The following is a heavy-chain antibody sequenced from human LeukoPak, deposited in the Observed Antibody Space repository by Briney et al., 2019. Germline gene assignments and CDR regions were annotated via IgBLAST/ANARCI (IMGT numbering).Heavy chain of an antibody. J-gene: IGHJ5*02. V-gene: IGHV3-21*04. Sequence: PGGSLRLSCAASGFTFSSYSMNWVRQAPGKGLEWVSSISSSSSYIYYADSVKGRFTISRDNAKNSLYLQMNSLRAEDTAVYYCAKDRLSSGWYHNWFDPWGQGTLVTVSS. D-gene: IGHD6-19*01. CDR3: AKDRLSSGWYHNWFDP. CDR2: ISSSSSYI. CDR1: GFTFSSYS.